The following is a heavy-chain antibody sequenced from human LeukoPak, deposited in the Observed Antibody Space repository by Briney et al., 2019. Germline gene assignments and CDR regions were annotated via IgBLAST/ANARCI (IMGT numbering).Heavy chain of an antibody. CDR3: ARDYYDSSGYYFNWFDP. CDR1: GGSISSYY. J-gene: IGHJ5*02. Sequence: PSETLSLTCTVSGGSISSYYWSWIRQPPGKGLEWIGYIYYSGSTNYNPSLKSRVTISVDTSKNQFSLKLSSVTAADMAVYYCARDYYDSSGYYFNWFDPWGQGTLVTVSS. CDR2: IYYSGST. D-gene: IGHD3-22*01. V-gene: IGHV4-59*01.